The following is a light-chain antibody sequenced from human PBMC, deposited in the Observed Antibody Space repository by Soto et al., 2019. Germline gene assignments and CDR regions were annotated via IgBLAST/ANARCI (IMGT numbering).Light chain of an antibody. V-gene: IGKV1-5*01. CDR1: QNIGSS. Sequence: DIQMTQSPSTLSASVGDRVTITCRASQNIGSSLAWYQPRPGKAPKLLIFDASTLQTGVPSRFSGRGFGTEFTLTITGLQPDDCATYYCQQHNDYSAVTFGQGTKLDSK. CDR3: QQHNDYSAVT. J-gene: IGKJ2*01. CDR2: DAS.